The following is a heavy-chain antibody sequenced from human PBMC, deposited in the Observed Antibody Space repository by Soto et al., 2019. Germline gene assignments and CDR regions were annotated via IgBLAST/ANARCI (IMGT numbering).Heavy chain of an antibody. V-gene: IGHV4-39*01. CDR3: ARRERAAGTDWWFDP. D-gene: IGHD6-13*01. J-gene: IGHJ5*02. CDR1: GGSISSSSFH. Sequence: SETLPVTCTVSGGSISSSSFHWGWIRQPPGKGLEWIGSIYYSGSTYYSPSLKSRVTISVDTSKNQFPLKLSSVTAADTAVYYCARRERAAGTDWWFDPWGQGTLVTVS. CDR2: IYYSGST.